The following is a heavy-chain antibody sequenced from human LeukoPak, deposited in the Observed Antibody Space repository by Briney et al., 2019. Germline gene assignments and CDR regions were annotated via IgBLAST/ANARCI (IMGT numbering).Heavy chain of an antibody. Sequence: SETLSLTCAVSGYAITSSSWWGWIRQPPGKGLEWIGYIYHSGTTYYNPSLQSRVTMSVDTSKNQFSLKLSSVTAVDTAVYYCARKENVYYYFDYWGQGTLVTVSS. CDR3: ARKENVYYYFDY. J-gene: IGHJ4*02. CDR2: IYHSGTT. D-gene: IGHD3-10*01. CDR1: GYAITSSSW. V-gene: IGHV4-28*01.